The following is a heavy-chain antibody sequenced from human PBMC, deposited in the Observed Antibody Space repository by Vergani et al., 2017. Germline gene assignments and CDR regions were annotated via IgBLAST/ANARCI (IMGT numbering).Heavy chain of an antibody. Sequence: VQLVESGGGVVQPGGSLRLSCAASGFTFSSYSMNWVRQAPGKGLEWVSSIRSSSSYIYYADSVKGRFTISRDNANNSLYLQMNSLRAEDTAVYYCARLSYDTTPSLQGGYGCWGQGTLVSVSS. CDR1: GFTFSSYS. D-gene: IGHD3-22*01. CDR2: IRSSSSYI. J-gene: IGHJ4*02. CDR3: ARLSYDTTPSLQGGYGC. V-gene: IGHV3-21*01.